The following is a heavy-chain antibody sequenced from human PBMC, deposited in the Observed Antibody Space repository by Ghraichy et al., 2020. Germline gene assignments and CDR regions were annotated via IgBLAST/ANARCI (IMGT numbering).Heavy chain of an antibody. J-gene: IGHJ3*02. V-gene: IGHV3-48*04. D-gene: IGHD5/OR15-5a*01. CDR3: ARSFSVFDGLDI. CDR1: GFLFSGYS. CDR2: ISSRETSL. Sequence: GSLRLSCVGSGFLFSGYSMTWVRQAPGKGLEWVAYISSRETSLKYAVSVLGRFTISRDSAASSVFLQMNNLRRDDTALYYCARSFSVFDGLDIWGLGTMVIVSS.